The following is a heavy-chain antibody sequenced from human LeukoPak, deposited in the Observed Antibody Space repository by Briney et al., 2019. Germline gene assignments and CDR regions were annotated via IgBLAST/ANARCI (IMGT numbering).Heavy chain of an antibody. J-gene: IGHJ3*02. V-gene: IGHV1-8*01. Sequence: ASVKVSCKASGYTFTSYDINWVRQATGQGLEWMGWMNPNSGNTGYAQKFQGRVTMTRNTSISTAYMELSSLRSEDTAVYYCARPSVPSGYDSSGYYYDSTDAFDIWGQGTMVTVSS. D-gene: IGHD3-22*01. CDR3: ARPSVPSGYDSSGYYYDSTDAFDI. CDR1: GYTFTSYD. CDR2: MNPNSGNT.